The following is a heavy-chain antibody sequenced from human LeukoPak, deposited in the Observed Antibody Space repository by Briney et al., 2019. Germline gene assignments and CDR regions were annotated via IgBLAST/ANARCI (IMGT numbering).Heavy chain of an antibody. Sequence: ASETLSLTCAVSGYSISSGYYWGWIRQPPGKGLEWIGSIYHSGSTYYNPSLKSRVTISVDTSKNQFSLKLSSVTAADTAVYYCARYGEHYYGSGRRYYYYMDVWGKGATVTVSS. CDR1: GYSISSGYY. V-gene: IGHV4-38-2*01. CDR2: IYHSGST. D-gene: IGHD3-10*01. CDR3: ARYGEHYYGSGRRYYYYMDV. J-gene: IGHJ6*03.